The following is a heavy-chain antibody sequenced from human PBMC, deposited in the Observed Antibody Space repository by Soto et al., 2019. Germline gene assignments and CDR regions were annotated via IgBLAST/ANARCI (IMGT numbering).Heavy chain of an antibody. CDR2: MNPNSGYT. J-gene: IGHJ6*02. D-gene: IGHD1-1*01. CDR3: ARERTGTTSMDV. CDR1: GYTFTSYD. V-gene: IGHV1-8*01. Sequence: QVQLVQSGAEVKKPGASVKVSCKASGYTFTSYDINWVRQATGQGLEWMGWMNPNSGYTAYAQKFQGRVSMTRNTAISTAYMELRSLRSEDTAVYYCARERTGTTSMDVWGQGTTVPVSS.